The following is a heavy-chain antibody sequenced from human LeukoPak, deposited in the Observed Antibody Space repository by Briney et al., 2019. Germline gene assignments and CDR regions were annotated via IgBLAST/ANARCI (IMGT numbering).Heavy chain of an antibody. CDR2: INHSGST. CDR1: GGSFSGYY. D-gene: IGHD3-10*01. CDR3: ARGMIWFGDPRPVPFDY. J-gene: IGHJ4*02. Sequence: SETLSLTCAVYGGSFSGYYWSWIRQPPGKGLEWIGEINHSGSTNYNPSLKSRVTISVDTSKNQFSLKLSSVTAADTAVYYCARGMIWFGDPRPVPFDYWGQGTLVTVSS. V-gene: IGHV4-34*01.